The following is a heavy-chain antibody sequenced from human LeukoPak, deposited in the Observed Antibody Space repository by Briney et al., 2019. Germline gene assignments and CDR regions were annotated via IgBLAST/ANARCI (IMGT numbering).Heavy chain of an antibody. J-gene: IGHJ5*02. V-gene: IGHV3-74*01. CDR2: NNGDGSTT. CDR1: GFSLSGYW. CDR3: ASAPRNVGLAH. D-gene: IGHD2-15*01. Sequence: PGGSLRLSCGASGFSLSGYWMYWVRQAPGKGLMYISRNNGDGSTTNYADVVKGRFTMSRDNVKNTLYPQMNSLRVEDTAVYYCASAPRNVGLAHWGQGTMVTVSS.